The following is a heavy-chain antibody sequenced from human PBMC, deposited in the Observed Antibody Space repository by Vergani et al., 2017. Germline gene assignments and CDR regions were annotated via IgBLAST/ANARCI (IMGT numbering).Heavy chain of an antibody. CDR1: GGSISSYY. D-gene: IGHD6-19*01. CDR2: IYYSGST. Sequence: QVQLQESGPGLVKPSETLSLTCTVSGGSISSYYWSWIRQPPGKGLEWIGYIYYSGSTNYNPSLKSRVTISVDTSTNQFSLKLSSVTAADTAVYYCARDFGSGWADYWGQGTLVTVSS. J-gene: IGHJ4*02. CDR3: ARDFGSGWADY. V-gene: IGHV4-59*01.